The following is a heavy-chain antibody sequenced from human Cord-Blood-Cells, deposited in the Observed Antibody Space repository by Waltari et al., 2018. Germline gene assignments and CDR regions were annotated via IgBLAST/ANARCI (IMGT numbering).Heavy chain of an antibody. Sequence: EVQLVESGGGLVQPGGSLRLSCAASGFPFCSYGMGWVRQAPGKGLEWVANIKQDGSEKYYVDSVKGRFTTSRDNAKNSLYLQMNSLRAEDTAVYYCARDDNWNYDYWGQGTLVTVSS. CDR3: ARDDNWNYDY. V-gene: IGHV3-7*01. J-gene: IGHJ4*02. D-gene: IGHD1-20*01. CDR1: GFPFCSYG. CDR2: IKQDGSEK.